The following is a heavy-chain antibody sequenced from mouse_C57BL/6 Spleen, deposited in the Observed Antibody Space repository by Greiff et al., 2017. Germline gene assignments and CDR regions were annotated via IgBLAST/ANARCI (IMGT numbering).Heavy chain of an antibody. D-gene: IGHD3-2*02. CDR1: GYAFSSYW. J-gene: IGHJ2*01. V-gene: IGHV1-80*01. CDR2: IYPGDGDT. Sequence: QVQLKESGAELVKPGASVKISCKASGYAFSSYWMNWVKQRPGQGLEWIGQIYPGDGDTNYNGKFKGKATLTADKSSSTAYMQLSSLTSEDSAVYFCAREGDSSGYIDYWGQGTTLTVSS. CDR3: AREGDSSGYIDY.